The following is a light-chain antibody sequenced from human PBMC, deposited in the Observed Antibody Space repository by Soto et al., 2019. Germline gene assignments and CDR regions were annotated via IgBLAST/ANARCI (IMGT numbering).Light chain of an antibody. V-gene: IGKV3-15*01. Sequence: ETVMTQSPATLSVSPGETATLSCRASQSVGSLLAWYQQKPGQAPRLLIYGTSTRATGIPARCSGGRAGADYTLTISSLQREDFAVYYCQQYRNWPPYPFGRGTKLEIK. CDR2: GTS. J-gene: IGKJ2*01. CDR1: QSVGSL. CDR3: QQYRNWPPYP.